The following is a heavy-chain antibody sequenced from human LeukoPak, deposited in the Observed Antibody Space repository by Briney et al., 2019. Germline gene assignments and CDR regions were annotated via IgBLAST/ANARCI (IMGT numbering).Heavy chain of an antibody. D-gene: IGHD3-22*01. CDR3: ASFRETWEGDSSGYYFNAFDI. CDR2: IIPIFGTA. V-gene: IGHV1-69*13. Sequence: GASVKVSCKASGGTFSSYAISWVRQAPGQGLEWMGGIIPIFGTANYAQKFQGRVTITADESTSTAYMELSSLRSEDTAVYYCASFRETWEGDSSGYYFNAFDIWGQGTMVTVSS. CDR1: GGTFSSYA. J-gene: IGHJ3*02.